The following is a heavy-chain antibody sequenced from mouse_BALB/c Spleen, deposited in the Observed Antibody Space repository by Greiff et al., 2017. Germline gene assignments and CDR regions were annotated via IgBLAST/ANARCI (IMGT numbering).Heavy chain of an antibody. V-gene: IGHV1-5*01. CDR1: GYSFTSYW. CDR3: TRFPYYGSSHFAY. D-gene: IGHD1-1*01. J-gene: IGHJ3*01. CDR2: IYPGNSDT. Sequence: VQLQQSGTVLARPGASVKMSCKASGYSFTSYWMHWVKQRPGQGLEWIGAIYPGNSDTSYNQKFKGKAKLTAVTSASTAYMELSSLTNEDSAVYYCTRFPYYGSSHFAYWGQGTLVTVSA.